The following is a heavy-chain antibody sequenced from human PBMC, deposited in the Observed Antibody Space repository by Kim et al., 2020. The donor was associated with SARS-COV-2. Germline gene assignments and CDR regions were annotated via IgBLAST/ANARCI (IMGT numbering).Heavy chain of an antibody. CDR1: GFTFSSYA. J-gene: IGHJ6*02. CDR3: AKFGSSSGYYGMDV. Sequence: GGSLRLSCAASGFTFSSYAMSWVRQAPGKGLEWVSAISGSGGSTYYADSVKGRFTISRDNSKNTLYLQMNSLRAEDTAVYYCAKFGSSSGYYGMDVWGQGTTVTVSS. D-gene: IGHD6-6*01. CDR2: ISGSGGST. V-gene: IGHV3-23*01.